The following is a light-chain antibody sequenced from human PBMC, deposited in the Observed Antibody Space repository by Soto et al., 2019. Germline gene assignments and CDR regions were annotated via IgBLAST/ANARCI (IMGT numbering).Light chain of an antibody. CDR3: QQSYSPPPIT. CDR2: AAS. V-gene: IGKV1-39*01. J-gene: IGKJ5*01. CDR1: KTISNY. Sequence: DIQMTQSPSSLSASVGDRVTITCRASKTISNYLNWYKKKPGKAPQLLIYAASTLQRGVPSRFSGSGSGTDFTLTIGSLQPEDSATYYCQQSYSPPPITFGQGTRLEIK.